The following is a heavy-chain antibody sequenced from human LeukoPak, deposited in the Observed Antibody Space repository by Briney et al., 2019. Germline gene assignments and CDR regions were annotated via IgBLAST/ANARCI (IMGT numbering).Heavy chain of an antibody. J-gene: IGHJ4*02. CDR2: ISWNSGSI. V-gene: IGHV3-9*03. CDR1: GFTFDDYA. CDR3: AKDPFPYCSGGSCYSVYFDY. D-gene: IGHD2-15*01. Sequence: GGSLRLSCAASGFTFDDYAMHWVRQAPGKGLEWVSGISWNSGSIGYADSVKGRFTISRDNAKNSLYLQMNSQRAEDMALYYCAKDPFPYCSGGSCYSVYFDYWGQGTLVTVSS.